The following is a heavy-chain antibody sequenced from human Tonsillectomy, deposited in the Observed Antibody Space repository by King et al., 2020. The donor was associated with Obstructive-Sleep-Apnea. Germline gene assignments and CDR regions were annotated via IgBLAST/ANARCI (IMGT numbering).Heavy chain of an antibody. Sequence: VQLVESGGGLVQPGGSLRLSCAASGFTFSSYSMNWVRQAPGKGLEWVSYITSSSSTIYYADSVKGRFTISRDNAKNSLYLQMNSLRVEDTAVYYCARDCSGYSPWGQGTLVTVSS. CDR2: ITSSSSTI. V-gene: IGHV3-48*04. CDR1: GFTFSSYS. J-gene: IGHJ5*02. CDR3: ARDCSGYSP. D-gene: IGHD3-22*01.